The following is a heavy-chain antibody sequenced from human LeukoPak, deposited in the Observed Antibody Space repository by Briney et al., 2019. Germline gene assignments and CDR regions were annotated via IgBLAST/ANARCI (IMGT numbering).Heavy chain of an antibody. Sequence: SETLSLTCTVSGGSINNDYWGWIRQPPGNGLEWIGYMYYSGSTNYNPSLKSRVTISVDTSKNQFSLRLSSVTAADTAVYYCARDVGGGWLQSWGQGTLVTVSS. CDR3: ARDVGGGWLQS. V-gene: IGHV4-59*01. D-gene: IGHD5-24*01. CDR2: MYYSGST. J-gene: IGHJ4*02. CDR1: GGSINNDY.